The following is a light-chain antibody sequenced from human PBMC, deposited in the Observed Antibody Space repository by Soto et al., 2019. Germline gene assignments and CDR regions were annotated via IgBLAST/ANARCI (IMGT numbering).Light chain of an antibody. CDR2: GAS. CDR1: QSVSSN. CDR3: QQYSSLPHT. J-gene: IGKJ2*01. V-gene: IGKV3-15*01. Sequence: EIVMTQSPATLSVSPGERATLSCRASQSVSSNLAWYQQKPGQAPRLLIYGASTRATGIPARFSGSGSGTDFTLTISRLEPEDFVVYYCQQYSSLPHTFGQGTKLEVK.